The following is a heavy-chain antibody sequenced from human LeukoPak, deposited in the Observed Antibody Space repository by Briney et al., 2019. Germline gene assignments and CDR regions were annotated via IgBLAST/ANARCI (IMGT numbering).Heavy chain of an antibody. J-gene: IGHJ5*02. CDR2: INWNGGST. V-gene: IGHV3-20*01. Sequence: GGSLRLSCAASGFTFDDYGMSWVHQAPGKGLEWVSGINWNGGSTGYADSVKGRFTISRDNAKNSLYLQMNSLRAEDTALYHCARDLRYCSSTSCYAVGFDPWGQGTLVTVSS. CDR3: ARDLRYCSSTSCYAVGFDP. D-gene: IGHD2-2*01. CDR1: GFTFDDYG.